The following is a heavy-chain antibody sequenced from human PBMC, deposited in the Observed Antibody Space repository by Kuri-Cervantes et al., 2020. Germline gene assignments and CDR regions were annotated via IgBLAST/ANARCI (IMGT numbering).Heavy chain of an antibody. Sequence: KVSCKGSGYSFTTYWIGWVRQMPGKGLEWMGIIYPGDSDTRYSPSFQGQVTISADKSISTAYLQWSSLKASDTAMYYCARGTTYYYGSGSYSPFDSWGQGTLVIVSS. CDR1: GYSFTTYW. J-gene: IGHJ4*02. CDR3: ARGTTYYYGSGSYSPFDS. D-gene: IGHD3-10*01. CDR2: IYPGDSDT. V-gene: IGHV5-51*01.